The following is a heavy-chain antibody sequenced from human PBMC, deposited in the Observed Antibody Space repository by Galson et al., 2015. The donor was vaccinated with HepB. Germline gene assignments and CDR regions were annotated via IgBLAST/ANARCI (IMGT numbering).Heavy chain of an antibody. CDR1: GFTFSDYY. V-gene: IGHV3-11*05. CDR3: ARVSGSPKGIFQH. Sequence: SLRLSCAPSGFTFSDYYMSWIRQAPGKGLEWVSYISSSSSYTNYADSVKGRFTISRDNAKNSLYLQMNSLRAEDTAVYYCARVSGSPKGIFQHWGQGTLVTVSS. D-gene: IGHD5-12*01. J-gene: IGHJ1*01. CDR2: ISSSSSYT.